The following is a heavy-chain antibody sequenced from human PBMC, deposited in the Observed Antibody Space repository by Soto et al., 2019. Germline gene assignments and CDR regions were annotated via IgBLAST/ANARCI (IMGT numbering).Heavy chain of an antibody. CDR3: ARDKGGRSGMDV. Sequence: GGSLRLSCAASGFTFSSYSMNWVRQAPGKGLEWVSYISSSSSTIYYADSVKGRFTLSRDNAKNSVYVEMDSLRDEDTAVYYCARDKGGRSGMDVWGQGTTVTVSS. CDR1: GFTFSSYS. V-gene: IGHV3-48*02. CDR2: ISSSSSTI. J-gene: IGHJ6*02. D-gene: IGHD3-16*01.